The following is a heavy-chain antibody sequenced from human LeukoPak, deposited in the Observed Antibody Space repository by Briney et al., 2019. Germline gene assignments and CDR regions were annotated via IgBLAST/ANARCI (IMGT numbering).Heavy chain of an antibody. V-gene: IGHV3-21*01. Sequence: GGSLRLSCAASGFTFSSYSMNWVRQAPGKGLEWVSSISSSSSYIYYADSVKGRFTISRDNAKNSLYLQMNSLRAEDTAVYYCARENGLRLGESGAFDIWGQGTMVTVSS. CDR3: ARENGLRLGESGAFDI. J-gene: IGHJ3*02. CDR1: GFTFSSYS. CDR2: ISSSSSYI. D-gene: IGHD3-16*01.